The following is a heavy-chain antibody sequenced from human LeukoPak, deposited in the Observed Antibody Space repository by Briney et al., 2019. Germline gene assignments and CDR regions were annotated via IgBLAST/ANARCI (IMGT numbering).Heavy chain of an antibody. J-gene: IGHJ4*02. V-gene: IGHV1-3*01. CDR2: INAGNGNT. Sequence: ASVKVSCKASGYTFTGYYMHWVRQAPGQGLEWMGWINAGNGNTKYSQKFQGRVTITRDTSASTAYMELSSLRSEDTAVYYCARFSPGHWGQGTLVTVSS. CDR1: GYTFTGYY. CDR3: ARFSPGH.